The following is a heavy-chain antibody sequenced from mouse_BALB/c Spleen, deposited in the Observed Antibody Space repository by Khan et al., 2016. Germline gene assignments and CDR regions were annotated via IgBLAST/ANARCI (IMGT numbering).Heavy chain of an antibody. Sequence: QVRLQQSGAELVKAGASVKMSCKASGYTFTSYWMHWVKQRLGQGLEWFAETNPTNGRTYYNEKFKSKATLTVDKSSSKDYMLLSGPTFEDSAVYYCARIKKIVATYFDYWGQGTTLTVSS. CDR1: GYTFTSYW. CDR2: TNPTNGRT. CDR3: ARIKKIVATYFDY. V-gene: IGHV1S81*02. D-gene: IGHD1-1*01. J-gene: IGHJ2*01.